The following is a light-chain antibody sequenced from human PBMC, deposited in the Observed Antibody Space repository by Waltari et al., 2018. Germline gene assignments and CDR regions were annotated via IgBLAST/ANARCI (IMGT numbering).Light chain of an antibody. V-gene: IGLV3-25*03. CDR2: KDS. CDR3: QSADSSGTNVV. CDR1: ALPKQY. Sequence: SYELTQPPSVSVSPGQTARITCSGDALPKQYAYWYQQEPGQAPGLVIYKDSERPSGIPERFSGSSSGTTVTLTISGVQAEDEADYYCQSADSSGTNVVFGGGTKLTVL. J-gene: IGLJ2*01.